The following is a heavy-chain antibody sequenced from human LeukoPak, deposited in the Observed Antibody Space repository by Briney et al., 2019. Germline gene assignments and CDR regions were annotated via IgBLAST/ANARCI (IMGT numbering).Heavy chain of an antibody. CDR3: ARDSGTTGEVKFDP. D-gene: IGHD3-10*01. Sequence: SETLSLTCTVSGGSISSYYWSWIRQPAGKGLEWIGRIYSSGSTDYNPSLKSRVTMSVDTSKNKFSLKLSSVTAADTAVYYCARDSGTTGEVKFDPWGQGTLVPVSS. J-gene: IGHJ5*02. CDR2: IYSSGST. V-gene: IGHV4-4*07. CDR1: GGSISSYY.